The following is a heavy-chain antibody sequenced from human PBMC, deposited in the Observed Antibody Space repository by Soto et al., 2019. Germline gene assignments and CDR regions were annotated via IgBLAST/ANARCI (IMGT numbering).Heavy chain of an antibody. CDR2: INYSGST. CDR1: GGSISSVDPY. D-gene: IGHD3-9*01. J-gene: IGHJ5*02. V-gene: IGHV4-30-4*01. CDR3: ARALGILTGYYRP. Sequence: PSETLPLTCTVSGGSISSVDPYWSWIRQPPGRGLEWIGYINYSGSTYYNPSLKSRATISRDTSKNQFSLKLTSVTAADTAVYYCARALGILTGYYRPWGQGTLVTVSS.